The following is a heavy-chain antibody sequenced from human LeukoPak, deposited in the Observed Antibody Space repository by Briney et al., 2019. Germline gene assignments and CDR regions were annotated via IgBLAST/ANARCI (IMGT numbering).Heavy chain of an antibody. V-gene: IGHV4-4*07. J-gene: IGHJ4*02. CDR2: IYTSGST. CDR3: ARAYSSGWGTLRYFDY. CDR1: GGSISSYY. D-gene: IGHD6-19*01. Sequence: TSETLSLTCTVSGGSISSYYWSWIRQPAGKGLEWIGRIYTSGSTNYNPSLKSRVTMSVDTSRSQFSLKLSSVTAADTAVYYCARAYSSGWGTLRYFDYWGQGTLVTVSS.